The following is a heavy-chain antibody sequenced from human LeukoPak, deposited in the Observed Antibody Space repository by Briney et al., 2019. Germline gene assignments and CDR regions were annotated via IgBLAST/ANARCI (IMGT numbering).Heavy chain of an antibody. CDR2: INAGNGNT. Sequence: GASVKVSCKASGYTFTSYAMHWVRQAPGQRLEWMGWINAGNGNTKYSQKFQGRVTITRDTSASTAYMELSSLRSEDTAVYYCARQHAVWSGYLNWFDPWGQGTLVTVSS. V-gene: IGHV1-3*01. CDR1: GYTFTSYA. J-gene: IGHJ5*02. D-gene: IGHD3-3*01. CDR3: ARQHAVWSGYLNWFDP.